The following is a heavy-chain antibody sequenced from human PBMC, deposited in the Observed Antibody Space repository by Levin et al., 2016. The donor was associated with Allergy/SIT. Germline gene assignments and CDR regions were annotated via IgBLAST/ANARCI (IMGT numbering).Heavy chain of an antibody. CDR2: INDSGSA. Sequence: SETLSLTCTVYGGSFSGYYWSWIRQPPEKGLEWIGEINDSGSANYNPSLKSRVSISTDTSKNQFSLRLNSVTAADTAVYYCARYGPGPAAANYWGQGSLVTVSS. J-gene: IGHJ4*02. CDR3: ARYGPGPAAANY. V-gene: IGHV4-34*01. CDR1: GGSFSGYY. D-gene: IGHD6-13*01.